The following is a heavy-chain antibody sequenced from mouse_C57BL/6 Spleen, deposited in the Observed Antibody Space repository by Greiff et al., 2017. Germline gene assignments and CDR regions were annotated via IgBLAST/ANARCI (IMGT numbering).Heavy chain of an antibody. V-gene: IGHV1-81*01. CDR2: ISPRSGNT. J-gene: IGHJ4*01. CDR1: GYTFTSYG. Sequence: QVQLQQSGAELARPGASVKLSCKASGYTFTSYGISWVKQRTGQGLAWIGEISPRSGNTYYNEKFKGKATLTADKSSSTAYMELRSLTSEDSAVYFCARSYDGYAMDYGGQGTSVTVSS. D-gene: IGHD2-3*01. CDR3: ARSYDGYAMDY.